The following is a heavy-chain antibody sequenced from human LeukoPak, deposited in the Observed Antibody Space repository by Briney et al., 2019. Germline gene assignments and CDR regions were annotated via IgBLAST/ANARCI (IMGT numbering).Heavy chain of an antibody. CDR2: ISYDGSNK. Sequence: PGGSLRLSCAASGFTFSSYGMHWVRQAPGKGLEWVAVISYDGSNKYYADSVKGRFTISRDNSKNTLYLQMNSLRAEDTAVYYCAKNGAPENAFDIWGQGTMVTVSS. J-gene: IGHJ3*02. D-gene: IGHD1-14*01. CDR1: GFTFSSYG. CDR3: AKNGAPENAFDI. V-gene: IGHV3-30*18.